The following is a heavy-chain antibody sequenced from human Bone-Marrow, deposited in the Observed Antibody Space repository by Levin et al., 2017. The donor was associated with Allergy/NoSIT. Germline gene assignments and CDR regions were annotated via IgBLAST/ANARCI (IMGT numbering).Heavy chain of an antibody. CDR3: ARDPLAYNFGSGSYLDY. CDR2: INRGGTST. D-gene: IGHD3-10*01. V-gene: IGHV3-74*01. Sequence: SCAASGFAFSNYWMHWVRQAPGKGLVWVSRINRGGTSTTYADSVKGRFTISRDNAKNTLYLQMNSLRAEDTAVYYCARDPLAYNFGSGSYLDYWGQGTLVSVSS. CDR1: GFAFSNYW. J-gene: IGHJ4*02.